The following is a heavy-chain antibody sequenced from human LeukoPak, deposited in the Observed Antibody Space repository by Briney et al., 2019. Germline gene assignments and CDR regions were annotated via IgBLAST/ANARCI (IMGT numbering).Heavy chain of an antibody. Sequence: SETLSLTCSVSGGSISGYYWSWIRQPPGKGLEWIAYISDIGSINYNPSLKSRVTISLDTSKNQFSLKLSSVTAADTAVYYCAGHHPRNTVDFWGQGTLVTVSS. CDR2: ISDIGSI. V-gene: IGHV4-59*08. CDR1: GGSISGYY. D-gene: IGHD2/OR15-2a*01. J-gene: IGHJ4*02. CDR3: AGHHPRNTVDF.